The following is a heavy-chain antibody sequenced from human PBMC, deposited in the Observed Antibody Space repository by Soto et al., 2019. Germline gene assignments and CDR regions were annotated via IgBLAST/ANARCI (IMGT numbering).Heavy chain of an antibody. Sequence: EVQLLESGGGLVQPGGSLRLSCAASGFTFSSYAMSWVRQAPGKGLEWVSAISGSGGSTYYADSVKGRFTISRDNSKNTLYLQMNRLRADNTAVFYCAKVRSSGDYYVAAFDIWGQGTMVSVSS. D-gene: IGHD1-26*01. J-gene: IGHJ3*02. CDR2: ISGSGGST. CDR1: GFTFSSYA. V-gene: IGHV3-23*01. CDR3: AKVRSSGDYYVAAFDI.